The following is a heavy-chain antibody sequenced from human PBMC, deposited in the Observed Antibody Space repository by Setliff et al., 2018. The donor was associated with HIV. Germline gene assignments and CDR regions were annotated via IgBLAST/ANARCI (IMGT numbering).Heavy chain of an antibody. CDR3: ARPSLGIGGGSKFDS. CDR1: GVSTSSSSYY. Sequence: SETLSLTCTVSGVSTSSSSYYWGWVRQPPGKGLEWIGNVHFSGTTYYNPSLKSRVTISVDPSQNQFSLRLISVTAADAAMYYCARPSLGIGGGSKFDSWGQGTLVTVSS. D-gene: IGHD3-3*01. V-gene: IGHV4-39*01. J-gene: IGHJ4*02. CDR2: VHFSGTT.